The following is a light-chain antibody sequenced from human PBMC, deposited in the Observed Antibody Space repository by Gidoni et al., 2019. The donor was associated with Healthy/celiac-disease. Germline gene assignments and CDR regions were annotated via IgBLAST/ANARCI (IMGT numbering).Light chain of an antibody. CDR1: SSNIVSNF. CDR2: RNN. Sequence: QSVLTQPPSASVTPGQRVTIYCSGSSSNIVSNFVYLYQQLPGTAPKLLIYRNNQRPSGVPDRFSGSKSGTSASLAISGLRSEDEADYYCAAWDDSLSGRVVFGGGTKLTVL. V-gene: IGLV1-47*01. J-gene: IGLJ2*01. CDR3: AAWDDSLSGRVV.